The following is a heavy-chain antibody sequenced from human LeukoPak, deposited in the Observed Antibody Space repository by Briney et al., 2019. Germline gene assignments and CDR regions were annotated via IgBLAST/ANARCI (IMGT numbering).Heavy chain of an antibody. J-gene: IGHJ4*02. D-gene: IGHD5-18*01. Sequence: KPGGSLRLSCAASGFTFSTYNMNWVRQAPGKGLEWVSSISSSSSYIYYADSVKGRFTISRDNAMNSLYLQMNSLRAEDTAVYYCARDRGYSYGYVYWGQGTLVTVSS. CDR1: GFTFSTYN. V-gene: IGHV3-21*01. CDR2: ISSSSSYI. CDR3: ARDRGYSYGYVY.